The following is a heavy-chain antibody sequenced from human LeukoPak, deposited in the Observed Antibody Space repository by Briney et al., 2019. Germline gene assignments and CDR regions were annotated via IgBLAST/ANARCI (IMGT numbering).Heavy chain of an antibody. V-gene: IGHV1-46*01. CDR2: INPSGGST. CDR3: AASSYYYDSSGYYSTLDY. J-gene: IGHJ4*02. Sequence: ASVKVSCKASGYTFTSYYMHWVRQAPGQGLEWMGIINPSGGSTSYAQKFQGRVTMTRDTSTSTVYMELSSLRSEDTAVYYCAASSYYYDSSGYYSTLDYWGQGTLVTASS. CDR1: GYTFTSYY. D-gene: IGHD3-22*01.